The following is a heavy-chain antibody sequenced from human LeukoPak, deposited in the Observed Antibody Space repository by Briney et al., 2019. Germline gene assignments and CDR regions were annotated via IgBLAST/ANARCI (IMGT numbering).Heavy chain of an antibody. D-gene: IGHD1-26*01. V-gene: IGHV4-30-4*01. J-gene: IGHJ4*02. Sequence: SQTLSLTCTVSGGLISRIEYYWGWVRQSPVRGLEWLGHIYHTGTTLYSPHLNNRLTLSVDSSKNQFSLTLNSVTAADTAVYYCASVSVWELATHPGGSFDYWGRGILVTVSS. CDR1: GGLISRIEYY. CDR3: ASVSVWELATHPGGSFDY. CDR2: IYHTGTT.